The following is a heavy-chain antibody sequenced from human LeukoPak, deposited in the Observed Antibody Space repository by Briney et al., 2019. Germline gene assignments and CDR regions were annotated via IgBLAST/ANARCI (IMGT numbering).Heavy chain of an antibody. CDR2: IYYSGST. Sequence: KPSETLSLTCTVSGGSISSSSYYWGWIRQPPGKGLEWIGSIYYSGSTYYNPSLKSRVTISVDTSKNQFSLNLSSVTAADTAVYYCAREVYSSNSDWFDPWGQGTLVTVSS. CDR1: GGSISSSSYY. J-gene: IGHJ5*02. CDR3: AREVYSSNSDWFDP. D-gene: IGHD6-13*01. V-gene: IGHV4-39*07.